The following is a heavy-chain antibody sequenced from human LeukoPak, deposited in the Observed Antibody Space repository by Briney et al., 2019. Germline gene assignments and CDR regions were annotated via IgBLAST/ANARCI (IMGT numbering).Heavy chain of an antibody. CDR1: GFTFSSYA. J-gene: IGHJ4*02. CDR2: ISGSGGST. V-gene: IGHV3-23*01. CDR3: AKAVLWFGESYFDY. Sequence: GGSLRLSCAASGFTFSSYAMSWVRQAPGKGLEWVSAISGSGGSTYYADSVKGRSTISRDNSKNTLYLQMNSLRAEDTAVYYRAKAVLWFGESYFDYWGRGTLVTVSS. D-gene: IGHD3-10*01.